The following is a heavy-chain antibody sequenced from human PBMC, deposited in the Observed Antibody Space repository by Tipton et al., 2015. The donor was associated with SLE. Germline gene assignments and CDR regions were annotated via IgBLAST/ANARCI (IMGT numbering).Heavy chain of an antibody. CDR1: GDSISDYY. J-gene: IGHJ4*02. Sequence: TLPLTCAVSGDSISDYYWSWIRQPPGKGLEWLGFVYHSGTTGYNPSLSNRLTLSLDTSRNHFSLKLTSVTAADTAIYYCASLGRIQDYWGQGTLVTVSS. V-gene: IGHV4-59*01. D-gene: IGHD1-26*01. CDR3: ASLGRIQDY. CDR2: VYHSGTT.